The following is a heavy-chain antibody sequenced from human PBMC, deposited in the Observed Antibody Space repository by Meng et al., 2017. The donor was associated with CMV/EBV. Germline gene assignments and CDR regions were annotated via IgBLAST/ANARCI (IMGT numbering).Heavy chain of an antibody. V-gene: IGHV1-18*01. CDR2: ISAYNGNT. CDR1: GYTFTSYG. J-gene: IGHJ3*02. Sequence: ASVKVSCKASGYTFTSYGISWVRQAPGQGLEWMGWISAYNGNTNYAQKLQGRVTMTTDTSTSTAYIELSSLRSEDTAVYYCAGRYCSSTSCYTHGYGAFDIWGQGTMVTVSS. D-gene: IGHD2-2*02. CDR3: AGRYCSSTSCYTHGYGAFDI.